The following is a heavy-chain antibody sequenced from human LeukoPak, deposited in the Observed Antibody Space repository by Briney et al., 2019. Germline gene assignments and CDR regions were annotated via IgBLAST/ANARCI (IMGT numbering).Heavy chain of an antibody. CDR3: ARVLGLAVAGTFYTFDY. CDR1: GYTFTSYY. J-gene: IGHJ4*02. CDR2: INPSGGST. D-gene: IGHD6-19*01. V-gene: IGHV1-46*01. Sequence: ASVKVSCKASGYTFTSYYMHWVRQAPGQGLEWMGIINPSGGSTSYAQKFQGRVTMTRDTSTSTVYMELSSLRSEDTAVYYCARVLGLAVAGTFYTFDYWGQGTLVTVSS.